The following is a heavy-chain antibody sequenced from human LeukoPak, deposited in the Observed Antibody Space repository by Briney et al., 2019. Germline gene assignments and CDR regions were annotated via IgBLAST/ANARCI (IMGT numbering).Heavy chain of an antibody. J-gene: IGHJ5*02. D-gene: IGHD2-2*01. CDR1: GGSISSGSYY. V-gene: IGHV4-61*02. Sequence: SQTLSLTCTVSGGSISSGSYYWSWIRQPAGKGLEWIGRIYTSGSTNYNPSLKSRVTISVDTSKNQFSLKLSSVTAADTAVYYCARALSVPYNWFDPWGQGTLVTVSS. CDR2: IYTSGST. CDR3: ARALSVPYNWFDP.